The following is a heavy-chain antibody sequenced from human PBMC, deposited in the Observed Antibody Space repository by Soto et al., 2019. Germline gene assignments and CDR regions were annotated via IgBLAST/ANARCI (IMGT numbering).Heavy chain of an antibody. V-gene: IGHV2-5*02. CDR1: GFSLTTRGVG. D-gene: IGHD3-10*01. J-gene: IGHJ6*03. Sequence: QITLKESGPTLVKPTQTLTLTCTFSGFSLTTRGVGVGWIRQPPGKALEWLALIYWDDDKRYSPSLKSRLTITKDTSKNQVVLTLPNMDPVDTATYYCAHVPGSGQLLYSYYYYMDVWGKGATVAVS. CDR2: IYWDDDK. CDR3: AHVPGSGQLLYSYYYYMDV.